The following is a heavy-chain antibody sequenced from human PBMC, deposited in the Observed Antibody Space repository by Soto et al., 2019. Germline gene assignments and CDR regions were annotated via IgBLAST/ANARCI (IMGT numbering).Heavy chain of an antibody. Sequence: PSETLSLTCAVYGGSFSGYYWSWIRQPPGKGLEWIGEINHSGSTNYNPSLKSRVTISVDTSKNQFSLKLSSVTAADTAVYYCARGITIFGVVPDYWGQGTLVTVSS. CDR1: GGSFSGYY. CDR2: INHSGST. CDR3: ARGITIFGVVPDY. J-gene: IGHJ4*02. V-gene: IGHV4-34*01. D-gene: IGHD3-3*01.